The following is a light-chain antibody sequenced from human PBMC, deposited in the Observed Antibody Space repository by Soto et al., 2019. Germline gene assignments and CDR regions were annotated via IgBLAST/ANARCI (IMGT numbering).Light chain of an antibody. V-gene: IGLV2-8*01. CDR3: SSYGGSNTFVV. CDR1: SSDIGAYKY. Sequence: QSVLTQPPSASGSPGQSVTISCSGTSSDIGAYKYVSWYQHHSCKVPRLIIYEVNTRPSGVPDRFSGSKSGNTASLIVSGLQAEDVADYYCSSYGGSNTFVVFGGGTTLTVL. CDR2: EVN. J-gene: IGLJ2*01.